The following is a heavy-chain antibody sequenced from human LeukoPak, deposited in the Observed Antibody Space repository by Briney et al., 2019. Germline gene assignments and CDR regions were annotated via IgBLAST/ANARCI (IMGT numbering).Heavy chain of an antibody. CDR3: ARDPPPPHDFWSGYYETGDWFDP. Sequence: GASVKVSCKASGYSFTGYYMHWVRQAPGQGLEWMGWINPNSGGTNYVQKFQGRVTMTRDTSISTAYMELSRLRSDDTAVYYCARDPPPPHDFWSGYYETGDWFDPWGQGTLVTVSS. J-gene: IGHJ5*02. CDR1: GYSFTGYY. CDR2: INPNSGGT. V-gene: IGHV1-2*02. D-gene: IGHD3-3*01.